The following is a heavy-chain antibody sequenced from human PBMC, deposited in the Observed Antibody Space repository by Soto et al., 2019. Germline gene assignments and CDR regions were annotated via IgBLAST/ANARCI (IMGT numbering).Heavy chain of an antibody. CDR2: IIPIFGTA. CDR3: ARHDSSGYYYPNYYYYGMDV. V-gene: IGHV1-69*01. J-gene: IGHJ6*02. D-gene: IGHD3-22*01. Sequence: QVQLVQSGAEVKKPGSSVKVSCKASGGTFSSYAISWVRQAPGQGLEWMGGIIPIFGTANYAQKFQGRVTITADESTRTAYMELSSVRSEDTAVYYCARHDSSGYYYPNYYYYGMDVWGQGTTVTVSS. CDR1: GGTFSSYA.